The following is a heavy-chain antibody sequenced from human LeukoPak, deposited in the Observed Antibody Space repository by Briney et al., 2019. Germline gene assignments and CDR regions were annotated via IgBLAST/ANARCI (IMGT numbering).Heavy chain of an antibody. J-gene: IGHJ4*02. CDR1: GGSFSGYY. CDR3: ARGLVATIKEHIDY. D-gene: IGHD5-12*01. V-gene: IGHV4-34*01. CDR2: INHSGST. Sequence: SETLSLTCAVYGGSFSGYYWSWIRQPPGKGLEWIGEINHSGSTNYNPSPKSRVTISVDTSKNQFFLKLSSVTAADTAVYYCARGLVATIKEHIDYWGQGTLVTVSS.